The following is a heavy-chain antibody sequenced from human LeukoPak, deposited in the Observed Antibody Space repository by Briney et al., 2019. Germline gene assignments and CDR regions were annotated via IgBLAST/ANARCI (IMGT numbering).Heavy chain of an antibody. CDR1: GGSFSGYY. Sequence: SETLSLTCAVYGGSFSGYYWSWIRQPPGKGLEWIGEINHSGSTNYNPSLKNRVTISVDTSKNQFSLKLSSVTAADTAVYYCARAYCGGDCYSTYYYGMDVWGQGTTVTVSS. CDR3: ARAYCGGDCYSTYYYGMDV. CDR2: INHSGST. J-gene: IGHJ6*02. V-gene: IGHV4-34*01. D-gene: IGHD2-21*02.